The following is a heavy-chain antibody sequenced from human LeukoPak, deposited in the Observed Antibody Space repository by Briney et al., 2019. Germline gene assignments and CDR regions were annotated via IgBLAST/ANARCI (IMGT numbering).Heavy chain of an antibody. V-gene: IGHV3-30*18. J-gene: IGHJ4*02. CDR3: VKGVVVIITAPFDY. Sequence: GGSLRLSCAASGFNFSNYGMNWVRQAPGKGLEWVAVISYEGSNKYYADSVKGRFTISRDNSKNTLYLQMNSLRAEDTAVYYCVKGVVVIITAPFDYWGQGTLVTVSS. CDR1: GFNFSNYG. D-gene: IGHD3-22*01. CDR2: ISYEGSNK.